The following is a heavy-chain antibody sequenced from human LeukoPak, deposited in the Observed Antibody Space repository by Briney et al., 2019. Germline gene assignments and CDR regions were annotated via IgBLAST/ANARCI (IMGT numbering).Heavy chain of an antibody. CDR1: GFTFSSNA. CDR3: AKEEIPA. CDR2: ISGSGYFT. J-gene: IGHJ5*02. D-gene: IGHD2-21*01. Sequence: GGSLRLSCAGSGFTFSSNAMSWVRQALGKGLEWVSAISGSGYFTYYADSVKGRFTISRDNSQNTLYLQMDSLRADDTAVYYCAKEEIPAWGQGTLVTVSS. V-gene: IGHV3-23*01.